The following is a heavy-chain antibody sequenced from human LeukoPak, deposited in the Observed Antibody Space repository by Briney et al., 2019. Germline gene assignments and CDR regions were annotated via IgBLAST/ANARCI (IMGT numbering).Heavy chain of an antibody. D-gene: IGHD1-1*01. CDR2: ICPRSTYI. CDR3: VRVSGRLERQSDLDY. CDR1: GFTFSTYT. V-gene: IGHV3-21*01. J-gene: IGHJ4*02. Sequence: PGGSLRLSCAASGFTFSTYTMNWVRQAPGKGLEWVSSICPRSTYIYYGAPVKGRFTISRDNAENSLSLQMDSLRAEDTAVYYCVRVSGRLERQSDLDYWGQGTLVTVSS.